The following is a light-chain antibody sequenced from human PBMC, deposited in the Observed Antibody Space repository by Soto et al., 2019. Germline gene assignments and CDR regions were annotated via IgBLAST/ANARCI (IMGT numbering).Light chain of an antibody. CDR2: KAS. CDR1: QTISSW. J-gene: IGKJ1*01. V-gene: IGKV1-5*03. Sequence: DIQMTQSSSTLSGSVGDRVTITCRASQTISSWLAWYQQKPGKAPKLLIYKASTLKSGVPSRFSGSGSGTEFTLTISSLQPDDFATHYCQHYNSYSEAFGQVTKVDIK. CDR3: QHYNSYSEA.